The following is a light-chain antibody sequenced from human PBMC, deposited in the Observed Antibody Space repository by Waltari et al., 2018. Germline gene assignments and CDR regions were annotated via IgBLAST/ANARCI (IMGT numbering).Light chain of an antibody. V-gene: IGLV5-39*01. CDR3: AIWYSSTWV. CDR2: YRSDSDK. J-gene: IGLJ3*02. Sequence: QPVLTQPTSLSASPGASARFTCTLRSVISVNTYRTYWYQQKPGSPPRYLLRYRSDSDKRQGSGVPSRFSGSKDASTNVGLLLISGLQSEDEADYYCAIWYSSTWVFGGGTKLTVL. CDR1: SVISVNTYR.